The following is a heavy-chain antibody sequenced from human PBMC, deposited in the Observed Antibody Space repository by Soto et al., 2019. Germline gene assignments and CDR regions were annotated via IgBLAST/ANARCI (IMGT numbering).Heavy chain of an antibody. CDR3: ASLYCSGGSCSKD. V-gene: IGHV3-53*04. CDR1: GFTVSSNY. CDR2: IYSGGST. D-gene: IGHD2-15*01. Sequence: GGSLRLSCAASGFTVSSNYMSWVRQAPGKGLEWVSVIYSGGSTYYADSVKGRFTISRQNSKNTLYLQMNSLRAEDTAVYYCASLYCSGGSCSKDWGQGTLVTVSS. J-gene: IGHJ4*02.